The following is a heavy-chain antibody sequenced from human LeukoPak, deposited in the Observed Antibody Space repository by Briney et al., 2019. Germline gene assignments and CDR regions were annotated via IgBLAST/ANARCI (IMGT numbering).Heavy chain of an antibody. CDR1: GGTFSSYA. CDR3: ARHPAAATLFDY. V-gene: IGHV1-69*04. Sequence: ASVKVSCKASGGTFSSYAISWVRQAPGQGLEWMGRFIPILGIANYAQKFQGRVTITADKSTSTAYMELSSLRSEDTAVYYCARHPAAATLFDYWGQGTLVTVSS. D-gene: IGHD2-15*01. J-gene: IGHJ4*02. CDR2: FIPILGIA.